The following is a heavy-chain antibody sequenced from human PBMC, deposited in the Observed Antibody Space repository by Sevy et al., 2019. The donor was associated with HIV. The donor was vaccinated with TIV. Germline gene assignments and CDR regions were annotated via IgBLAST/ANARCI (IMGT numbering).Heavy chain of an antibody. D-gene: IGHD3-10*01. Sequence: GGSLRLSCAASGLALSDYYMAWIRQAPGKGLEWVSYISGGGATIYYADSVKGRFTISGDNAKATLHLQMNGLRVDDTAVYFCARDPFHFLRGCFWGQGTQVTVSS. CDR1: GLALSDYY. J-gene: IGHJ4*02. CDR2: ISGGGATI. CDR3: ARDPFHFLRGCF. V-gene: IGHV3-11*01.